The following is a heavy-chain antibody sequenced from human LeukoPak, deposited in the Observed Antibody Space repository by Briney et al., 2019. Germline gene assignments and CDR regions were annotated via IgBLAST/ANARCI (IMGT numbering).Heavy chain of an antibody. CDR3: ARDSDY. CDR1: GGSISSGSYY. J-gene: IGHJ4*02. CDR2: IYTSGST. Sequence: PSQTLSLTCNVSGGSISSGSYYWSWIRQPAGKGLEWIGRIYTSGSTNYNPSLKSRVTISVDTSKNQFSLKLSSVTAADTAVYYCARDSDYWGQGTLVTVSS. V-gene: IGHV4-61*02.